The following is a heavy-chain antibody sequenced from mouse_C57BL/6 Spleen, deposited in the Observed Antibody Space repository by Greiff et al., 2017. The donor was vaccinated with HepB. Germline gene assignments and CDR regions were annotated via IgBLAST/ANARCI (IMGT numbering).Heavy chain of an antibody. CDR2: ISSGGSYT. CDR1: GFTFSSYG. V-gene: IGHV5-6*02. J-gene: IGHJ2*01. CDR3: ARHFSDTTVVDYFDY. Sequence: EVMLVESGGDLVKPGGSLKLSCAASGFTFSSYGMSWVRQTPDKRLEWVATISSGGSYTYYPDSVKGRFTISRDNAKNTLYLQMSSLKSEDTAMYYCARHFSDTTVVDYFDYWGQGTTLTVSS. D-gene: IGHD1-1*01.